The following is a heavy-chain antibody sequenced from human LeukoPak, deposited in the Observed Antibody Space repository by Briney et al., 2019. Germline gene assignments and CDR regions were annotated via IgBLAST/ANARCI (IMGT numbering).Heavy chain of an antibody. CDR1: GYTFTSYG. Sequence: GASVKVSCKASGYTFTSYGISWVRQAPGQGLEWMGWISAYNGNTNYAQKLQGRVTMTTDTSTSTAYMELRSLRSDDTAVYYCARDRVAVAGFVRPYDYWGQGTLVTVSS. J-gene: IGHJ4*02. CDR2: ISAYNGNT. CDR3: ARDRVAVAGFVRPYDY. D-gene: IGHD6-19*01. V-gene: IGHV1-18*01.